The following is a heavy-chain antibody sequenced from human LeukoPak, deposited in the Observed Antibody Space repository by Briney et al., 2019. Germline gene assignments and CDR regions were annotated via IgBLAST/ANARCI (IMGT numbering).Heavy chain of an antibody. D-gene: IGHD6-13*01. V-gene: IGHV3-30*18. CDR1: GFTFSSYG. J-gene: IGHJ4*02. CDR2: ISYDGSNK. CDR3: AKEAYSSSWYASSDY. Sequence: GRSLRLSCAASGFTFSSYGMHWVRQAPGKGLEWVAVISYDGSNKYYADSVKGRFTISRDNSKNTLYLQMNSLRAEDTAIYYCAKEAYSSSWYASSDYWGQGTLVTVSS.